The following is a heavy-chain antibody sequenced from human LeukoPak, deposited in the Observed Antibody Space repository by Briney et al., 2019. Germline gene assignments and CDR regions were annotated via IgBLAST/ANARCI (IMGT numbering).Heavy chain of an antibody. D-gene: IGHD3-10*01. V-gene: IGHV1-69*13. CDR1: GGTFSSYS. Sequence: SVKISCKASGGTFSSYSSSWVRHDPGQGGEGRGGIIPIFGTANYAQKFQGRVPITVDESTSTAYMELSSLRSDDTAVYYCARVRSYGSGSYYSYYFDYWGQGTLVTVSS. J-gene: IGHJ4*02. CDR2: IIPIFGTA. CDR3: ARVRSYGSGSYYSYYFDY.